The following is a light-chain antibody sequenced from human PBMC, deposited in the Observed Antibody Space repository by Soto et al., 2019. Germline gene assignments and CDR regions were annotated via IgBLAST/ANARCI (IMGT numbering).Light chain of an antibody. CDR3: QQANSILFS. Sequence: IQMTQSPSSVYASVGDRVTITCRVSQDIGTWLAWFQQTPGKAPQLLISTTSSLQSGVPSMFSGCVSGTDYTLHISGLHAEDFATYYCQQANSILFSFGGGTKVEIK. V-gene: IGKV1-12*01. J-gene: IGKJ4*01. CDR1: QDIGTW. CDR2: TTS.